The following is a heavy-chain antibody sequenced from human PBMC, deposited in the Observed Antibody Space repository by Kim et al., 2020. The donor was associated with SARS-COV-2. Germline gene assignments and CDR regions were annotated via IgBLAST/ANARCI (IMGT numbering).Heavy chain of an antibody. CDR1: GFTFSSYA. J-gene: IGHJ4*02. CDR2: ISYDGSNK. D-gene: IGHD6-13*01. Sequence: GGSLRLSCAASGFTFSSYAMHWVRQAPGKGLEWVAVISYDGSNKYYADSVKGRFTISRDNSKNTLYLQMNSLRAEDTAVYYCARDDSSSWGYYFDYWGQGTLVTVSS. V-gene: IGHV3-30*04. CDR3: ARDDSSSWGYYFDY.